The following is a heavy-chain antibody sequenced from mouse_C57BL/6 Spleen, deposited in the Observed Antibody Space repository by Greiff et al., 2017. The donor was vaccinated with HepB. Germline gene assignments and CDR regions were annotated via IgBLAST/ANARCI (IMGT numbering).Heavy chain of an antibody. CDR3: ARTGDYYYFDY. Sequence: VQLVESGPGLVQPSQSLSITCTVSGFSLTSYGVHWVRQSPGKGLEWLGVIWSGGSTDYNAAFISRLSISKDNSKSQVFFKMNSLQADHTAIYYCARTGDYYYFDYWGQGTTLTVSS. CDR1: GFSLTSYG. J-gene: IGHJ2*01. CDR2: IWSGGST. V-gene: IGHV2-2*01. D-gene: IGHD2-4*01.